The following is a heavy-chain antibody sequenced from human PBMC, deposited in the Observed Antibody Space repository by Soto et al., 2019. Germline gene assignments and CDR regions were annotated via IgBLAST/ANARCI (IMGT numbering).Heavy chain of an antibody. Sequence: TLSLTCTVSGGSISSGVYYWSWIRQHPGKGLEWIGYIYYSGSTYYNPSLKSRVTISVDTSKNQFSLKLSSVTAADTAVYYCARSTGSDYYMDVWGKGTTVTVSS. CDR1: GGSISSGVYY. V-gene: IGHV4-31*03. D-gene: IGHD3-10*01. CDR2: IYYSGST. CDR3: ARSTGSDYYMDV. J-gene: IGHJ6*03.